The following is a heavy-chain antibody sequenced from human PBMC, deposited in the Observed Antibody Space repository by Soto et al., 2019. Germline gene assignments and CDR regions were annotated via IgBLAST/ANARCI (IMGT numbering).Heavy chain of an antibody. Sequence: PSETLSLTCTVSGGSISSYYWSWIRQPPGKGLEWIGYIYYSGSTNYNPSLKSRVTISVDTSKNQFSLKLSSVTAADTAVYYCARGRPVTETYYYYYYYMDVWGKGTTVTSP. V-gene: IGHV4-59*08. CDR3: ARGRPVTETYYYYYYYMDV. D-gene: IGHD4-4*01. CDR1: GGSISSYY. CDR2: IYYSGST. J-gene: IGHJ6*03.